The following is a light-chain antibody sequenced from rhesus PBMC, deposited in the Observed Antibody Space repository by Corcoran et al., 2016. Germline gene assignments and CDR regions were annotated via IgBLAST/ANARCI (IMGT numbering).Light chain of an antibody. CDR2: YAS. V-gene: IGKV1S14*01. Sequence: DIQMTQSPSSLSASVGDTVTITCRASQGIKNYLVWYQQKPGKAPKPLIYYASYLTSGVPSKFSGSGSGTDFTLTISSLQPEDFATYYCQPHVSSPYSFSRGTKVEIK. CDR1: QGIKNY. J-gene: IGKJ2*01. CDR3: QPHVSSPYS.